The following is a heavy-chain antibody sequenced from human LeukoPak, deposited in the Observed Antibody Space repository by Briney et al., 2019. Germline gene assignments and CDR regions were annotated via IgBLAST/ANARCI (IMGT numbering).Heavy chain of an antibody. CDR3: ARTTEGYCRGRSCYSYYYYMDV. CDR1: GGSLSSYY. J-gene: IGHJ6*03. V-gene: IGHV4-59*07. D-gene: IGHD2-15*01. CDR2: IHYSGST. Sequence: SDTLSLTCTVSGGSLSSYYWSWIRQPPGKGLEGIGYIHYSGSTNYNPSLKSRVTISVDTSKNQFSLKLSSVTAADTAVYYCARTTEGYCRGRSCYSYYYYMDVWGKGTTVTVSS.